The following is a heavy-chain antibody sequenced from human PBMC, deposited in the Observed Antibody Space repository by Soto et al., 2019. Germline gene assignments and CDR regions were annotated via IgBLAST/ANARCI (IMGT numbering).Heavy chain of an antibody. V-gene: IGHV4-59*01. J-gene: IGHJ6*02. CDR2: IYYSGST. CDR1: GGSISSYY. D-gene: IGHD6-6*01. Sequence: SETLSLTCTVSGGSISSYYWSWIRQPPGKGLEWIGYIYYSGSTNYNPSLKSRVTISVDTSKNQFSLKLSSVTAADTAVYYCARARSRYSSSSRYYYGMDVWGQGTRVTVSS. CDR3: ARARSRYSSSSRYYYGMDV.